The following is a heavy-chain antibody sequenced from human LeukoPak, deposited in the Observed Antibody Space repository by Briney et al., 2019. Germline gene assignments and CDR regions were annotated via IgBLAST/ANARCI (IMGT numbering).Heavy chain of an antibody. D-gene: IGHD3-3*01. CDR2: INHSGST. CDR1: GGSFSGYY. Sequence: SETLSLTCAVYGGSFSGYYWSWIRQPPGKGLEWIGEINHSGSTNYNPSLKSRVTISVDTSKNQFSLKLSFVTAADTAVYYCARLLRPYYFDYWGQGTLVTVSS. CDR3: ARLLRPYYFDY. V-gene: IGHV4-34*01. J-gene: IGHJ4*02.